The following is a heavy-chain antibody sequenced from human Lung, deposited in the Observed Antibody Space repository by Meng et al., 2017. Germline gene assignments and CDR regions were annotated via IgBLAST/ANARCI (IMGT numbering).Heavy chain of an antibody. Sequence: AELSQWGAGLLTASETLSLSCDVSGGSFSDYDWSWIRQPPGKALEWIGEINHSGSTNYNPSLESRATISVDTSQNNLSLKLSSVTAADSAVYYCARGPTTMAHDFDYWGQGTLVTVSS. CDR3: ARGPTTMAHDFDY. CDR2: INHSGST. J-gene: IGHJ4*02. D-gene: IGHD4-11*01. CDR1: GGSFSDYD. V-gene: IGHV4-34*01.